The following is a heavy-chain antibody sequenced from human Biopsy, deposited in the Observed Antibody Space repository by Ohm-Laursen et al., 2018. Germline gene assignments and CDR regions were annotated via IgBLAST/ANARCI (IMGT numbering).Heavy chain of an antibody. CDR1: GGFISTYY. J-gene: IGHJ3*02. D-gene: IGHD3-22*01. V-gene: IGHV4-4*07. CDR2: IYSSGST. Sequence: SDTLSLTCLVSGGFISTYYWNWIRQPAGKGLEWIGRIYSSGSTNYNPSLKSRVTLSMDTSKRQFSLKLSFVTAADTAVYYCARWTPEYDSSRYYLDAFDIWGQGTKVTVS. CDR3: ARWTPEYDSSRYYLDAFDI.